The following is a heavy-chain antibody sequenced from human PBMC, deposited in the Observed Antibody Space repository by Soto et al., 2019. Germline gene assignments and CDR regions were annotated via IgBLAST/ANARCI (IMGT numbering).Heavy chain of an antibody. D-gene: IGHD3-3*01. V-gene: IGHV4-4*07. CDR2: IYSSGST. CDR3: ARGQRFSDWFDP. CDR1: GGTISGYY. J-gene: IGHJ5*02. Sequence: SETLSLTCTVTGGTISGYYWTWIRQTAGGGLEWIGRIYSSGSTNYNPSLKSRVTISLDTSMNPFSLRLSSVTAADTAVYYCARGQRFSDWFDPWGQGTLVTVSS.